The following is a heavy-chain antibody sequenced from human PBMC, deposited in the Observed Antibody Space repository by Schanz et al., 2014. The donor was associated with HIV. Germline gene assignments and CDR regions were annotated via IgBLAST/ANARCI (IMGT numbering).Heavy chain of an antibody. CDR3: AKTSITLGMDV. V-gene: IGHV3-23*01. J-gene: IGHJ6*02. D-gene: IGHD1-20*01. CDR2: ISGGSGST. Sequence: EVQVLESGGDLVQPGGSLRLSCAASGLTLSSYGMSWVRQAPGKGPEWVPSISGGSGSTFYADSVKGRFTISRVNSKNTLYLQMNSLRAEDTAIYYCAKTSITLGMDVWGQGTTVTVSS. CDR1: GLTLSSYG.